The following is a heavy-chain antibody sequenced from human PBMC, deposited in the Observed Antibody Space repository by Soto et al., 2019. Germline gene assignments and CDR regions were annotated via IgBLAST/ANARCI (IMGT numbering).Heavy chain of an antibody. Sequence: EVQLVESGGGLVQPGRSLRLSCAASGFNFDDYAMNWFRQAPGKGLEWVSGISWNGAYIVYADSVKGRFTISRDNAKTSLTLQMHSLRPEDTALDYCTRDIFRTITTIDYWGQGTLVTVSS. CDR1: GFNFDDYA. V-gene: IGHV3-9*01. J-gene: IGHJ4*02. CDR2: ISWNGAYI. D-gene: IGHD1-1*01. CDR3: TRDIFRTITTIDY.